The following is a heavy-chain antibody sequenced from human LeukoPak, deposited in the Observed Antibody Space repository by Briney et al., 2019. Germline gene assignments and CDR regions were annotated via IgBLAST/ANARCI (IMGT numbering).Heavy chain of an antibody. CDR1: GFAFSSYA. D-gene: IGHD3-10*01. V-gene: IGHV3-23*01. Sequence: GGSLRLSCAASGFAFSSYAMNWVRRAPGKGLEWVSAIRGSGVGTHYADSVKGRFTISRDNSKNTLYLQMSSLRAEDTAVYYCAKAHLRFVYYFDYWGQGTLVTVSS. CDR2: IRGSGVGT. J-gene: IGHJ4*02. CDR3: AKAHLRFVYYFDY.